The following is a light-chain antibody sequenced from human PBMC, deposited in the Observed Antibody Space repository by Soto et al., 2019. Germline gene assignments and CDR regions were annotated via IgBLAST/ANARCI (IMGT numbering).Light chain of an antibody. CDR2: ATS. CDR3: QQYGSSPRT. J-gene: IGKJ1*01. CDR1: QRMSSNY. V-gene: IGKV3-20*01. Sequence: PGERATLSCRASQRMSSNYLAWYQQKPGQAPRLLIYATSSRATGSPDRFSGSGSGTDFNLTISRLETEDFAVYECQQYGSSPRTFGQGTKVDIK.